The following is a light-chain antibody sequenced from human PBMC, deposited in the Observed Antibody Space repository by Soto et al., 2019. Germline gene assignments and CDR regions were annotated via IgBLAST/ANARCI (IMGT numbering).Light chain of an antibody. V-gene: IGKV3-15*01. CDR1: QSVSSN. CDR2: GAS. CDR3: QQYNAHPYT. J-gene: IGKJ2*01. Sequence: EIVMTQSPATLSVSPGERATLSCRASQSVSSNLAWYQQKPGQAPRLLIYGASTRATGIPARFSGSGSGTEFTLTISNMQPDDFATYYCQQYNAHPYTFGQGTKLEIK.